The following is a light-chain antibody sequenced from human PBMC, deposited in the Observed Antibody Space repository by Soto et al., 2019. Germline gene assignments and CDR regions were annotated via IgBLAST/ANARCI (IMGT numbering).Light chain of an antibody. CDR3: QQYNNWPRAT. J-gene: IGKJ4*01. V-gene: IGKV3-15*01. Sequence: EIVMPQSPATLSVSPGESAPLSCRASQSISSNLAWYQQKPGQAPRLLMFRTSSRATGFPARFSGSGSGTEFNLTISSLQSEDLGVYYCQQYNNWPRATFGGGTKVDIK. CDR2: RTS. CDR1: QSISSN.